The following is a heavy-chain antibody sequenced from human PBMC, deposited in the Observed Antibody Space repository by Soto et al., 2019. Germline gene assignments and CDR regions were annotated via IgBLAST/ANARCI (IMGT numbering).Heavy chain of an antibody. Sequence: PGESLKISCKGSGYSFTNYWIGWVRQMPGKGLEWMGIIYPGYSNTRYSPSFQGQVTISVDKSISTAYLQSSSLEASDTAMYYCSRRGNPGDYFDYWGQGTLVTVSS. CDR3: SRRGNPGDYFDY. J-gene: IGHJ4*02. D-gene: IGHD2-8*02. CDR2: IYPGYSNT. CDR1: GYSFTNYW. V-gene: IGHV5-51*01.